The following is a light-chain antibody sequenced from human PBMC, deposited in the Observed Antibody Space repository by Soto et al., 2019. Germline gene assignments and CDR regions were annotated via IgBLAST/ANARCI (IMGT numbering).Light chain of an antibody. V-gene: IGKV1-5*01. Sequence: DIQMTQSPSTLSASVGDRVTITCRASQTISSSLAWYQHKPGKAPKLLIFDATTLQTGVPPRFSGSGFGTEFTLTITGLQPDDFATYYCQQHNDYTAVTFGQGTKVEIK. CDR1: QTISSS. J-gene: IGKJ2*01. CDR3: QQHNDYTAVT. CDR2: DAT.